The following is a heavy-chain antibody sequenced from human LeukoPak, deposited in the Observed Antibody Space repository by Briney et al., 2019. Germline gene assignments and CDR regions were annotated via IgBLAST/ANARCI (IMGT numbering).Heavy chain of an antibody. CDR2: ISTDGSGT. CDR3: ARITNRDYFDY. Sequence: GGSLRLSCAASGFTFSSYAMSWVRQAPGKGLVWVSRISTDGSGTTYADSVKGRFTISRDNAKNTLYLQMNSLRAEDTAMYYCARITNRDYFDYWGQGTLVTVSS. V-gene: IGHV3-74*01. D-gene: IGHD1-14*01. CDR1: GFTFSSYA. J-gene: IGHJ4*02.